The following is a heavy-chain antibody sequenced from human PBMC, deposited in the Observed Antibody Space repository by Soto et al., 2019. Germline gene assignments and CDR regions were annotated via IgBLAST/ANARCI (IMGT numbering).Heavy chain of an antibody. CDR2: TFTGGST. CDR1: GFSVTTNY. J-gene: IGHJ6*02. Sequence: EVQLVETGGGLIQPGGSLRLSCLASGFSVTTNYIIWVRQPPGKGLEWVSTTFTGGSTHYADSVKGRFSISRDNSKNTVYLQMNNLRVEDTAVYYCAKKPPGSIQGWAFGMDVWGHGTTVSVSS. V-gene: IGHV3-53*02. D-gene: IGHD1-26*01. CDR3: AKKPPGSIQGWAFGMDV.